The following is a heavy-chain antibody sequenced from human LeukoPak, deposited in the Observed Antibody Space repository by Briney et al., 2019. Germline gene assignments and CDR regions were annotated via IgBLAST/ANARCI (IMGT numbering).Heavy chain of an antibody. CDR2: IYDSGST. V-gene: IGHV4-39*07. J-gene: IGHJ6*03. Sequence: PSETLSLTCTVSGGSVGSSSYYWGWIRQPPGKGLEWIGSIYDSGSTNYNPSLKSRVTISVDTSKNQFSLKLSSVTAADTAVYYCATTSDYYYMDVWGKGTTVTVSS. D-gene: IGHD1-26*01. CDR1: GGSVGSSSYY. CDR3: ATTSDYYYMDV.